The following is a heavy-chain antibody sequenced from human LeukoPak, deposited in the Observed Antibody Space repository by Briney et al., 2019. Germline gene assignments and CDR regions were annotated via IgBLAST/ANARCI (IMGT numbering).Heavy chain of an antibody. D-gene: IGHD5-18*01. CDR3: ARRELLGYSYGLRTFNI. Sequence: LSGGSLRLSCAASGFTVSSNYMSWVRQAPGKGLEWVSVIYSGGIYNDGTTNYGDSVKGRFTISRDNSKNTLYLQMNSLRAEDTAVYYCARRELLGYSYGLRTFNIWGQGTTVTVSS. V-gene: IGHV3-66*04. CDR1: GFTVSSNY. J-gene: IGHJ3*02. CDR2: IYSGGIYNDGTT.